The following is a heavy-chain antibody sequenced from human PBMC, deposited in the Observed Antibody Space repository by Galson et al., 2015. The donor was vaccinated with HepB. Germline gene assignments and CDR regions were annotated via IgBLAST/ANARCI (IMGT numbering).Heavy chain of an antibody. V-gene: IGHV1-18*01. Sequence: SVKVSCKASGYTFTSYGISWVRQAPGQGLEWMGWISAYNGNTNYAQKLQGRVTMTTDTSTSTAYMELRSLRSDDTAVYYCARDRRVLLGELSSNFDYWGQGTLVTVSS. CDR1: GYTFTSYG. CDR3: ARDRRVLLGELSSNFDY. CDR2: ISAYNGNT. D-gene: IGHD3-16*02. J-gene: IGHJ4*02.